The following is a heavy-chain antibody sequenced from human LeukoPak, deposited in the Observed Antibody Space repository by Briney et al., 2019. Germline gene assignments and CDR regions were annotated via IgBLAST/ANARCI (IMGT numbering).Heavy chain of an antibody. V-gene: IGHV4-4*07. D-gene: IGHD2-15*01. CDR2: IYTSGTT. Sequence: SETLSLTCAVSGGSISSYCWSWIRQPAGKGLEGIGRIYTSGTTNYNPSLKSRVTMSVDTSKNQFSLNLNSVTAADTAVYYCARTSPRAATFDYWGQGTLVTVSS. J-gene: IGHJ4*02. CDR1: GGSISSYC. CDR3: ARTSPRAATFDY.